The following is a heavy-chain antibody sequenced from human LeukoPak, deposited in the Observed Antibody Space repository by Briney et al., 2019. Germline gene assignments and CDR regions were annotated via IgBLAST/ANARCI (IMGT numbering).Heavy chain of an antibody. CDR3: ARGLYYYYGMDV. CDR2: IYYSGST. CDR1: GGSISGYY. Sequence: PSETLSPTCTVSGGSISGYYWTWIRQSAGKGLEWIGYIYYSGSTNYNPSLKSRVTISVDTSKNQFSLKLSSVTAADTAVYYCARGLYYYYGMDVWGQGTTVTVSS. D-gene: IGHD3-22*01. J-gene: IGHJ6*02. V-gene: IGHV4-59*01.